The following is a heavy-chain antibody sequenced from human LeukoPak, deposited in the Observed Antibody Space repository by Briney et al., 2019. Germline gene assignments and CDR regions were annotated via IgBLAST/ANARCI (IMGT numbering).Heavy chain of an antibody. V-gene: IGHV3-71*01. CDR1: GFTFSDYY. CDR2: IRGKAYGETT. J-gene: IGHJ4*02. CDR3: AASSGLDY. Sequence: PGGSLRLSCVASGFTFSDYYMSWIRQAPGKGLEWIGYIRGKAYGETTEYAASVKGRFTISRDDSKSIAYLQMNRLTTEDTGVYYCAASSGLDYWGQGTLVTVSS. D-gene: IGHD6-25*01.